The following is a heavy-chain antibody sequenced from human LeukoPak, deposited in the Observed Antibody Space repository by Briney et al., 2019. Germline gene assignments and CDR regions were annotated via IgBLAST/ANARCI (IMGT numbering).Heavy chain of an antibody. V-gene: IGHV4-39*01. CDR3: AYGGGWYYFDY. CDR1: GGSVSSSSYY. Sequence: PSETLSLTCTVSGGSVSSSSYYWGWIRQPPGKGLEWIGSIYYSGSTYYNPSLKSRVTISVDTSKNQFSLKLSSVTAADTAVYYCAYGGGWYYFDYWGQGTLVTVSS. CDR2: IYYSGST. D-gene: IGHD6-19*01. J-gene: IGHJ4*02.